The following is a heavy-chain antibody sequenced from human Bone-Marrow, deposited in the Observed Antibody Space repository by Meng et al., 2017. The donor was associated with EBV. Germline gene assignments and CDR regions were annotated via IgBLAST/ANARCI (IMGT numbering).Heavy chain of an antibody. CDR3: AREIRRVRYYYDSSGYYHFDY. V-gene: IGHV4-34*01. Sequence: QVQLQQWGAGLLTPSETLSLPCAVYVCSFSGYYWSWIRQPPGKGLEWIGEINHSGSTNYNPSLKSRVTISVDTSKNQFSLKLSSVTAADTAVYYCAREIRRVRYYYDSSGYYHFDYWGQGTLVTVSS. J-gene: IGHJ4*02. CDR2: INHSGST. D-gene: IGHD3-22*01. CDR1: VCSFSGYY.